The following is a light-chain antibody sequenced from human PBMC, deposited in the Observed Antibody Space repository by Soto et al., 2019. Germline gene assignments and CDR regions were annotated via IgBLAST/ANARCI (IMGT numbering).Light chain of an antibody. CDR2: DVS. CDR3: SSSTSSSTLV. V-gene: IGLV2-14*03. J-gene: IGLJ3*02. CDR1: SSDVGGYDY. Sequence: QSALTQPVSVSGSPGQSITISCTGTSSDVGGYDYVSWYQQHPGKAPKLMIYDVSNRPSGVSNRFSGSKSGNTASLTISGLQAEDEADYYCSSSTSSSTLVFGGGTKLTVL.